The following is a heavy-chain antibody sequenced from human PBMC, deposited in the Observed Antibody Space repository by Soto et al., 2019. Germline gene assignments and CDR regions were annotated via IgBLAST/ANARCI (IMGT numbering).Heavy chain of an antibody. Sequence: EVQLLESGGGLVQPGGSLRLSCAASGFTFSAYAMSWVRQAPGKGLEWVSSIKVDDSTYYADSAKGRFTISRDNSKSTLFLQLSSVRAEDTATFYCAKNYYFDHWGQGTLVTVSS. CDR1: GFTFSAYA. CDR2: IKVDDST. V-gene: IGHV3-23*01. CDR3: AKNYYFDH. J-gene: IGHJ4*02.